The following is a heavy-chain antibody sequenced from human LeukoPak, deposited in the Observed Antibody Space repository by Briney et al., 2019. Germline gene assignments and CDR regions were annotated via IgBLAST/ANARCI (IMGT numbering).Heavy chain of an antibody. V-gene: IGHV3-11*04. J-gene: IGHJ4*02. Sequence: PGGSLRLSCAASGFSFSDQYMSWISQAPGRGLEWVSYITSSGSNGYYADSVKGRFTISRDNAKNSLYLQMNSLRADDTAVYYCVKEAGTDWGQGTLVTVSS. CDR1: GFSFSDQY. CDR2: ITSSGSNG. D-gene: IGHD1-1*01. CDR3: VKEAGTD.